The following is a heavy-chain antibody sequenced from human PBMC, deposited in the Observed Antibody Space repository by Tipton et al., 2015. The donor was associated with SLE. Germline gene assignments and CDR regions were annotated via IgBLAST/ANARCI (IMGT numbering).Heavy chain of an antibody. CDR2: FYYSGNT. J-gene: IGHJ4*02. Sequence: TLSLTCTVSGDSFSNVSYYWGWIRQPPGKGLEWIGTFYYSGNTYFNPSLKSRVTISVDTSNNQFSLKLSSVTAADTAVYYCAGRGDLVVVTSYFDHWGQGTLVTVST. CDR1: GDSFSNVSYY. D-gene: IGHD2-21*02. CDR3: AGRGDLVVVTSYFDH. V-gene: IGHV4-39*07.